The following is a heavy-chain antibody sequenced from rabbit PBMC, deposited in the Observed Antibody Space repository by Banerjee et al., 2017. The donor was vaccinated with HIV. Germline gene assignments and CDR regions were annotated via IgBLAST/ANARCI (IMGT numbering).Heavy chain of an antibody. CDR1: GSDISSNA. CDR3: ARDLAGVIGWNFNL. V-gene: IGHV1S45*01. CDR2: IYAGSTGST. D-gene: IGHD4-1*01. J-gene: IGHJ4*01. Sequence: QEQLEESGGDLVKPEGSLTLTCTASGSDISSNAMCWVRQAPGKGLEWIGTIYAGSTGSTYYASWAKGRFTISKTSSTTVTLQMTSLTAADTATYFCARDLAGVIGWNFNLWGQGTLVTVS.